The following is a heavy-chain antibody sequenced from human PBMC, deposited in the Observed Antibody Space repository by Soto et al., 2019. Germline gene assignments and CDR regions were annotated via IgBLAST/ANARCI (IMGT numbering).Heavy chain of an antibody. V-gene: IGHV3-74*01. CDR2: INTDGSST. CDR3: TIAPGGSNSASDY. J-gene: IGHJ4*02. CDR1: GFTFSSYW. Sequence: PGGFLRLSCAASGFTFSSYWMHWVRQAPGKGLVWVSRINTDGSSTTYADSVRGRFTTSRDNAKNTLYLQMNSLRAEDTAVYYCTIAPGGSNSASDYWGQGTLVNVSS. D-gene: IGHD1-26*01.